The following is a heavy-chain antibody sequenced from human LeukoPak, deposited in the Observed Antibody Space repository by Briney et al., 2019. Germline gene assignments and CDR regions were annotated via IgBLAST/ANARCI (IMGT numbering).Heavy chain of an antibody. V-gene: IGHV3-7*03. D-gene: IGHD3-22*01. Sequence: GGSLRLSCAASGFTFSNYWMTWVRQAPGKGLEWVANIKQDGSEKYYVDSVKGRFTISRDNAKNSLFLQINSLRAEDTAVYYCANGGTYSSGPWGQGTLVTVSS. J-gene: IGHJ5*02. CDR1: GFTFSNYW. CDR3: ANGGTYSSGP. CDR2: IKQDGSEK.